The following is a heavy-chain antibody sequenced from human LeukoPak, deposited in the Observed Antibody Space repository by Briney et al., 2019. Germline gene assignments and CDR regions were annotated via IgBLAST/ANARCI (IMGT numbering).Heavy chain of an antibody. Sequence: SETLSLTCSVSGASINDYYWTWIRQPPGKGLEWIGYIYHTGTSGYHPSLKSRVAMTLDTSKNQVSLKLSSVTAADTAVYFCTRVVKGGHFDYWGQGTLVTVSS. J-gene: IGHJ4*02. CDR2: IYHTGTS. V-gene: IGHV4-59*01. D-gene: IGHD2-15*01. CDR1: GASINDYY. CDR3: TRVVKGGHFDY.